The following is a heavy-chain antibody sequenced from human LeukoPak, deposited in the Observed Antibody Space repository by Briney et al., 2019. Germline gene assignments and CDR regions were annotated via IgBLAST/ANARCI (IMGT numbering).Heavy chain of an antibody. V-gene: IGHV4-34*01. CDR3: ARGSDYDILTGYFL. CDR1: GGSFSGYY. CDR2: INHSGST. D-gene: IGHD3-9*01. J-gene: IGHJ4*02. Sequence: SETLSLTCAVYGGSFSGYYWSWIRQPPGKGLEWIGEINHSGSTNYNPSLKSRVTISVDTSKNQFSLKLSSVTPEDTAVYYCARGSDYDILTGYFLWGQGTLVTVSS.